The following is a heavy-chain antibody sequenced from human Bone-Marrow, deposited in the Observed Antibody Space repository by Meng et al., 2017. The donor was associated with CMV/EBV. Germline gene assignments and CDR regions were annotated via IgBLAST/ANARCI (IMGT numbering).Heavy chain of an antibody. CDR1: GSSISCSSYY. D-gene: IGHD2-2*02. CDR2: IYYSGST. CDR3: ARARGYCSSTSCYSSFDP. Sequence: SETLSLTCTVSGSSISCSSYYWGWLRQPPGKGLEWIGSIYYSGSTYYNPSLKSRVTISVDTSKNQFSLKLSSVTAADTAVYYCARARGYCSSTSCYSSFDPWGQGTLVTVDS. J-gene: IGHJ5*02. V-gene: IGHV4-39*07.